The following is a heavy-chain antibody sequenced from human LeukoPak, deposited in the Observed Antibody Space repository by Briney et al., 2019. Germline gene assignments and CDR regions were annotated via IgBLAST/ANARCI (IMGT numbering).Heavy chain of an antibody. CDR2: ISGGGETT. D-gene: IGHD4-17*01. J-gene: IGHJ4*02. V-gene: IGHV3-23*01. Sequence: GGSLRLSCAASGFTFNNYAMNWVRQAPGKGLEWVSPISGGGETTYYADSAKGRFTISRDNSQNTLYLQMNSLRAEDTAAYCCARDYADYVGYFFFDYWGQGTLVTVSS. CDR1: GFTFNNYA. CDR3: ARDYADYVGYFFFDY.